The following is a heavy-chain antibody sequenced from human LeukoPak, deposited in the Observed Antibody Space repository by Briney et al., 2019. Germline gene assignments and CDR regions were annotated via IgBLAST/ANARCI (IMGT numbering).Heavy chain of an antibody. V-gene: IGHV1-69*05. CDR2: IIPIFGTA. CDR3: ARAAAGTMGYYYYYMDV. D-gene: IGHD6-13*01. Sequence: SVKVSCKASGGTFSSYAISWVRQAPGQGLEWMGGIIPIFGTANYAQKFQGRVTITTDESTSTAYMELSSLRSEDTAVYYCARAAAGTMGYYYYYMDVWGKGTTVTVSS. CDR1: GGTFSSYA. J-gene: IGHJ6*03.